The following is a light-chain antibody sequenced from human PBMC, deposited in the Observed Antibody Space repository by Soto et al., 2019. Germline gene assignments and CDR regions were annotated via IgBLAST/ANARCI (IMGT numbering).Light chain of an antibody. J-gene: IGLJ1*01. CDR2: EVT. Sequence: QSVLTQPASVSGSPGQSITISCTGTSGDNGSYNRVSWYQQHPGKAPKLIIYEVTDRPSGVSNRFSGSKSGNTASLTFSGLQAEDEAEYYCSSYTNINTRACVFGTGTKLTVL. V-gene: IGLV2-14*01. CDR1: SGDNGSYNR. CDR3: SSYTNINTRACV.